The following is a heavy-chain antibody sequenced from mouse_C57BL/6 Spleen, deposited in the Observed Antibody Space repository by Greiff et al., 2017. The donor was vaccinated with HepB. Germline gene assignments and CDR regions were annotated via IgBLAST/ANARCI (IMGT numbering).Heavy chain of an antibody. CDR1: GFTFSSYA. V-gene: IGHV5-4*01. D-gene: IGHD4-1*01. J-gene: IGHJ2*01. CDR2: ISDGGSYT. CDR3: ARDWDFYFDY. Sequence: EVKLMESGGGLVKPGGSLKLSCAASGFTFSSYAMSWVRQTPEKRLEWVATISDGGSYTYYPDNVKGRVTISRDNAKNNLYLQMSHLKSEDTAMYYCARDWDFYFDYWGQGTTLTVSS.